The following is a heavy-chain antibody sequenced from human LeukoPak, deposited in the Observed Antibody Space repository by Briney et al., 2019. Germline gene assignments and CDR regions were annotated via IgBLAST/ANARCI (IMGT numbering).Heavy chain of an antibody. Sequence: IRQAPGKGLEWIGYIYNSGSTFYNPSLESRLTISIDMSKNQMSMRLNSVTAADTAVYFCVKYSLSRETFQHWGQGTLVTVSS. V-gene: IGHV4-30-4*07. CDR2: IYNSGST. CDR3: VKYSLSRETFQH. D-gene: IGHD5/OR15-5a*01. J-gene: IGHJ1*01.